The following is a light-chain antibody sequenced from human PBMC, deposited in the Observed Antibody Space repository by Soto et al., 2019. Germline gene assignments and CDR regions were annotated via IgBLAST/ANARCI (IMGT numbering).Light chain of an antibody. CDR3: SSYTSSSGV. V-gene: IGLV2-14*01. CDR1: SSDVGGYNY. Sequence: QSVLTQPASVSGSPGQSITISCTGTSSDVGGYNYVSWYQQHPGKAPKLMIYEVSNRPSGVSNRFSGSKSGNTASLTISGLQAEDEADYYCSSYTSSSGVFGVGTKLTVL. CDR2: EVS. J-gene: IGLJ3*02.